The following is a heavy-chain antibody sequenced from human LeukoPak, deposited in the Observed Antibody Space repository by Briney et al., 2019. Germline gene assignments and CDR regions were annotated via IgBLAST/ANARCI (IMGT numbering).Heavy chain of an antibody. Sequence: PSETLSLTCTVSGGSISGYYWSWIRQPPGKGLEWIGYIYYSGSTNYNPSLKSRVTISVDTSKNQLSLKLSSVTAADTAVYYCARDFGDYRVDYWGQGTLVTVSS. V-gene: IGHV4-59*01. D-gene: IGHD4-17*01. CDR1: GGSISGYY. CDR3: ARDFGDYRVDY. CDR2: IYYSGST. J-gene: IGHJ4*02.